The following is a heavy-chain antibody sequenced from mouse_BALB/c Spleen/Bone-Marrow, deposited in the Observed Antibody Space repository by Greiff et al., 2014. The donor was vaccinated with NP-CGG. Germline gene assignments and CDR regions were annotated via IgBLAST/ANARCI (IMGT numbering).Heavy chain of an antibody. V-gene: IGHV1-31*01. Sequence: EVKVEESGPELVKPGASVKISCKASGYSFTGYYMHWVKQSHGDSLDWIGYIYPYNGVSSYNQKFKGKATLTVDKSSSTAYMELRSLTSDDSAVYHCESRGEYFDVWGAGTTVTVSS. CDR2: IYPYNGVS. J-gene: IGHJ1*01. CDR3: ESRGEYFDV. CDR1: GYSFTGYY.